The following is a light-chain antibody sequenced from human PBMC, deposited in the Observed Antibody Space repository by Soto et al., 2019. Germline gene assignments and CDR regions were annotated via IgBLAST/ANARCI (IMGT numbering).Light chain of an antibody. CDR3: QQYNNWPPYT. CDR2: GAS. J-gene: IGKJ2*01. CDR1: QSVSSN. Sequence: EILMTQSPSTLALSPGERATLSCRASQSVSSNLAWYQQRPGQAPRLLISGASTRATGIPARFCGSGSGTEFTLTISSLQSEDFAVYHCQQYNNWPPYTFGQGTKLEFK. V-gene: IGKV3-15*01.